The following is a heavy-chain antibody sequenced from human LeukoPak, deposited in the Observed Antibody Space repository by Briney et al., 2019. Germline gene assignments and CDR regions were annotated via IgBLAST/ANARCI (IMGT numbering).Heavy chain of an antibody. D-gene: IGHD5-12*01. J-gene: IGHJ4*02. V-gene: IGHV3-74*01. Sequence: GGSLRLSCAASGFTFISSWMHWVRQGPGKGLVWVSRINNDGSATTYADSEKGRFTISRDTAKNTVFLQMNSLRAEDTAVYYCARDVGYSAYDWGQGTLVTVSS. CDR3: ARDVGYSAYD. CDR1: GFTFISSW. CDR2: INNDGSAT.